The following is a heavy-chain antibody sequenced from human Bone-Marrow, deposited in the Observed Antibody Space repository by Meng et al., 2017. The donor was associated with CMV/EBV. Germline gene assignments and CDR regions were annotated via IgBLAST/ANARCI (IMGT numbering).Heavy chain of an antibody. CDR1: GYTFTDYY. D-gene: IGHD1-14*01. V-gene: IGHV1-2*02. CDR2: ISPNSGGT. CDR3: ARVFRGYYGMDV. Sequence: ASVKVSCKASGYTFTDYYMHWVRQAPGQGLEWMGWISPNSGGTNYAQKFEGRVTMTRDTSISTTYMELSRLRSDDTAVYYCARVFRGYYGMDVWGQGTTATVSS. J-gene: IGHJ6*02.